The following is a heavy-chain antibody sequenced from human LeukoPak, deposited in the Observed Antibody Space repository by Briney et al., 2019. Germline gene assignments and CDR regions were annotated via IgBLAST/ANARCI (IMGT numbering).Heavy chain of an antibody. V-gene: IGHV1-18*01. CDR3: AREGDDILTEDYYYGMDV. D-gene: IGHD3-9*01. Sequence: ASVKVSCKASGYTFTSYGISWVRQAPGQGLEWMGWISAYNGNTNYAQKVQGRVTMTTDTSTNTAYMELRSLRSEDTAVYYCAREGDDILTEDYYYGMDVWGQGTTVTVSS. J-gene: IGHJ6*02. CDR1: GYTFTSYG. CDR2: ISAYNGNT.